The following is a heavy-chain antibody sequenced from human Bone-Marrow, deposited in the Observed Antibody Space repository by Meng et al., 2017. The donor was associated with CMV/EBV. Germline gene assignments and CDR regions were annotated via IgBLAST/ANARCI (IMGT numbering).Heavy chain of an antibody. CDR3: ARVALEYYYGSGSLTDY. CDR1: GFIFTIYA. Sequence: GESLKISCSASGFIFTIYAMTWVRQAPGKGLEWVSTIYSDGSTYYADSLKGRFTISRDNSKNTLSLQMNSLRAADTAVYYCARVALEYYYGSGSLTDYWGQGTLVTVSS. V-gene: IGHV3-23*01. CDR2: IYSDGST. D-gene: IGHD3-10*01. J-gene: IGHJ4*02.